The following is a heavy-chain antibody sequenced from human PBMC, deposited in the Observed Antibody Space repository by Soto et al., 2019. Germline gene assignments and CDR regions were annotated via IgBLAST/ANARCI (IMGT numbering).Heavy chain of an antibody. J-gene: IGHJ5*02. V-gene: IGHV1-8*01. Sequence: HVQLVQSGAEVKKPGASVKVSCKASGYTFTSYDINWVRQATGQGLEWMGWMNPNSGNTGYAQKFQGRVTITRNTSISIAYMELSSLRSEDTAVYFCARERSAAGTGWFDPWGQGTLVTVSS. D-gene: IGHD6-13*01. CDR3: ARERSAAGTGWFDP. CDR1: GYTFTSYD. CDR2: MNPNSGNT.